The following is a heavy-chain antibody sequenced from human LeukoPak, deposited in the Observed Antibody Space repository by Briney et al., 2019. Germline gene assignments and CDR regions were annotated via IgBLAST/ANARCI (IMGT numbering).Heavy chain of an antibody. V-gene: IGHV3-74*01. D-gene: IGHD6-25*01. CDR3: TATPWGGAAAIFDY. J-gene: IGHJ4*02. CDR2: ISGDGNFK. CDR1: GFTLNTCW. Sequence: GGSLRLSCAASGFTLNTCWTHWVRQTPQTGLEWVAGISGDGNFKRNADSVRGRLTIFTDNAKSTVSLQVSSLRAEDTAVYYCTATPWGGAAAIFDYWGQGILVTVSS.